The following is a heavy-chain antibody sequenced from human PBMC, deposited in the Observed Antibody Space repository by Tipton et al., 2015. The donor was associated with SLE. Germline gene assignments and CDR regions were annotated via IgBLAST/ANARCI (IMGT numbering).Heavy chain of an antibody. CDR3: ARDRDSSSWTVFDI. CDR2: ISYDGSDK. CDR1: GFTFSSYA. V-gene: IGHV3-30*04. D-gene: IGHD6-13*01. Sequence: SLRLSCAASGFTFSSYAMHWVRQAPGKGLEWVAVISYDGSDKYYADSVKGRFTISRDNSKNTLYLQMNSLRAEDTAVYYCARDRDSSSWTVFDIWGQGTMVTVSS. J-gene: IGHJ3*02.